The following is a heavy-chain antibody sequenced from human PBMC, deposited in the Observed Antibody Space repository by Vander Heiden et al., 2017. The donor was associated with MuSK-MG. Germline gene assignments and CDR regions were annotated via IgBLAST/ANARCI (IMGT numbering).Heavy chain of an antibody. D-gene: IGHD3-3*01. CDR2: TRNKANSYTT. Sequence: EVQLVESGGGLVQPGGSLRLSCAASGFTFRDHYMGWVRQAPGKGLEWVGRTRNKANSYTTEYAASVKGRFTISRDDSKNSLYLQMNSLKTEDTAVYYCARATYDFWSGYYYFDYWVQGTLVTVSS. V-gene: IGHV3-72*01. CDR3: ARATYDFWSGYYYFDY. CDR1: GFTFRDHY. J-gene: IGHJ4*02.